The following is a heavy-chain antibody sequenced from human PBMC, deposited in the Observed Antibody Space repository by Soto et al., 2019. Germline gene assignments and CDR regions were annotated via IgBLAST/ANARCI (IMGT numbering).Heavy chain of an antibody. J-gene: IGHJ3*02. CDR3: ARGLATLPVFAFDI. D-gene: IGHD6-6*01. CDR1: GFSLSTSGVG. Sequence: QGTLKESGPTLVKPAQTLTLTCSFSGFSLSTSGVGVGWIRQSPGKALEWLALIYWSGDEHYRPSLKSRLSILKDTSKNRVVLIMTDMDPVDTATYYCARGLATLPVFAFDIWGQGTMFTVSS. V-gene: IGHV2-5*01. CDR2: IYWSGDE.